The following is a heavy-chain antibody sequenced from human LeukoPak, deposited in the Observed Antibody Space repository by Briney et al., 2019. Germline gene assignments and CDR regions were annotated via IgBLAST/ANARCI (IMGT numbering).Heavy chain of an antibody. V-gene: IGHV3-23*01. CDR3: AKSIVGAVYNWFDP. D-gene: IGHD1-26*01. CDR2: ISGSGGST. CDR1: GFTFSSYA. J-gene: IGHJ5*02. Sequence: GGSLRLSCAASGFTFSSYAMSWDRQAPGKGLEWVSAISGSGGSTYYADSVKGRFTISRDNSKNTLYLQMNSLRAEDTAVYYCAKSIVGAVYNWFDPWGQGTLVTVSS.